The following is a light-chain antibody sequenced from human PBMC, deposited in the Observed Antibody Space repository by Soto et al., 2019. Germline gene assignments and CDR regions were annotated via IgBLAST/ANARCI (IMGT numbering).Light chain of an antibody. V-gene: IGKV3-20*01. CDR2: GAS. CDR1: QTVSSS. J-gene: IGKJ4*01. CDR3: QQYGSSPLA. Sequence: EIVLTQSPATLSLSPGERATLSCRASQTVSSSLAWYQQKPGQAPRLLIYGASSRATGIPDRFSGSGSGTGFTLTISRLEPEDFAVYYCQQYGSSPLAFGGGTKVDIK.